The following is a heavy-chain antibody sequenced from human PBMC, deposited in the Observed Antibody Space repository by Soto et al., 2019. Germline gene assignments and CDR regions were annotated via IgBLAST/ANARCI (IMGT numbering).Heavy chain of an antibody. CDR1: GFTFSSYD. CDR2: IGTAGDT. V-gene: IGHV3-13*01. D-gene: IGHD1-26*01. J-gene: IGHJ3*02. Sequence: EVQLVESGGSLVQPGGSLRLSCAASGFTFSSYDMHWVRQATGKGLEWVSAIGTAGDTYYPGSVKGRFTISRENAKNSLYLQMNSLRAEDTAVYYCAREVGATYAFDIWGQGTMVTVSS. CDR3: AREVGATYAFDI.